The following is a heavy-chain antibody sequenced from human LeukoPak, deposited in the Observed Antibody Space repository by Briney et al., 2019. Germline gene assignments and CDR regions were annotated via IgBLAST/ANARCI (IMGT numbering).Heavy chain of an antibody. J-gene: IGHJ4*02. CDR2: ISGSGGST. CDR1: GFTVSNNY. Sequence: GGSLRLSCAASGFTVSNNYMSWVRQAPGKGLEWVSAISGSGGSTYYADSVKGRFTISRDKSKNTLYVQMNSLRAEDTAVYYCAKDVVTAHPWYFDYWGQGTLVTVSS. V-gene: IGHV3-23*01. D-gene: IGHD2-21*02. CDR3: AKDVVTAHPWYFDY.